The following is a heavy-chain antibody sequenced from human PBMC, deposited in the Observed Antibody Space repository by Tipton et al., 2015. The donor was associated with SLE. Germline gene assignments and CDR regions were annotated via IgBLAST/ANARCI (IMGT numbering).Heavy chain of an antibody. V-gene: IGHV4-59*08. CDR2: IYFSGSA. Sequence: TLSLTCTVSGGSISNYYWSWIRQPPGKGLEWIGYIYFSGSANYNPSLKSRVTISLDTSKNQFSLKLSSVTAADTGVYYCVKSVVVVSPRDYYYYMDVWGKGTTVTVSS. D-gene: IGHD2-15*01. CDR3: VKSVVVVSPRDYYYYMDV. J-gene: IGHJ6*03. CDR1: GGSISNYY.